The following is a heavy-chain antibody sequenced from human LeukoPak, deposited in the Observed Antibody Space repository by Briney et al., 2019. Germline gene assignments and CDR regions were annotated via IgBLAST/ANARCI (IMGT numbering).Heavy chain of an antibody. V-gene: IGHV4-38-2*02. CDR2: INHSGST. CDR3: ARARWKLVPPDY. J-gene: IGHJ4*02. CDR1: GYSISSGYY. D-gene: IGHD2-2*01. Sequence: SETLSLTCTVSGYSISSGYYWGWIRQPPGKGLEWIGEINHSGSTNYNPSLKSRVTISVDTSKNQFSLKLSSVTAADTAVYYCARARWKLVPPDYWGQGTLVTVSS.